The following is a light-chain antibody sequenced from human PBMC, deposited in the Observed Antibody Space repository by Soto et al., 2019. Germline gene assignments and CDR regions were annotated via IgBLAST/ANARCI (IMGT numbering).Light chain of an antibody. CDR2: GNS. J-gene: IGLJ2*01. CDR3: QSYDSRVRVV. V-gene: IGLV1-40*01. Sequence: QSVLTQPPSVSGALGQRVTISCTGSSSNIGAGYDVHWYQQLPGTAPKLLIYGNSNRPSGVPDRFSGSKSGTSASLAITGLQAEDEADYYCQSYDSRVRVVFGGGTKLTVL. CDR1: SSNIGAGYD.